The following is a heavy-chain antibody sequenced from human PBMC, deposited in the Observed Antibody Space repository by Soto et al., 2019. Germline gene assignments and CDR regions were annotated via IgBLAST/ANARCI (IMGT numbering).Heavy chain of an antibody. J-gene: IGHJ6*02. CDR3: ASSYDFWSGYLDV. D-gene: IGHD3-3*01. CDR2: IYPGDSDT. V-gene: IGHV5-51*01. CDR1: GYSFTSYW. Sequence: PXESLTISWKGSGYSFTSYWIGLVRQMPGKGLEWMGIIYPGDSDTRYSPSFQGQVTISADKSISTAYLQWSSLKASDTAMYYCASSYDFWSGYLDVWGQGTTVTVSS.